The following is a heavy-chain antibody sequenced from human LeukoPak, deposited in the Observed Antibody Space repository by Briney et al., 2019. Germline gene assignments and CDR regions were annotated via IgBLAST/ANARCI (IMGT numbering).Heavy chain of an antibody. CDR1: GGSISSYY. CDR3: AGEKLTITMVRGVRDWVDP. CDR2: IYTSGST. J-gene: IGHJ5*02. V-gene: IGHV4-4*07. D-gene: IGHD3-10*01. Sequence: SETLSLTCTVSGGSISSYYWSWIRQPAGKGLEWIGRIYTSGSTNYNPSLKSRVAMSVDTSKNQFSLKLSSVTAADTAVYYCAGEKLTITMVRGVRDWVDPWGQGTLVTVSS.